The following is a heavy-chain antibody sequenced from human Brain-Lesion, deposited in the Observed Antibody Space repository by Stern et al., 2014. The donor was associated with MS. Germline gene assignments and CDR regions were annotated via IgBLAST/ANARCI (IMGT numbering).Heavy chain of an antibody. CDR3: AGEEDIRYCSGGSCTGNWFDP. J-gene: IGHJ5*02. CDR2: IYYSGNT. CDR1: GGSVSSTSYA. D-gene: IGHD2-15*01. V-gene: IGHV4-39*01. Sequence: QLQLQESGPGLVKPSETLSLTCTVAGGSVSSTSYAWAWIRQPPGKGLEWIGTIYYSGNTYYSPSPKSRLALSLDTPKNQFSLQLRSVTAADTAVYYCAGEEDIRYCSGGSCTGNWFDPWGQGTLVTVSS.